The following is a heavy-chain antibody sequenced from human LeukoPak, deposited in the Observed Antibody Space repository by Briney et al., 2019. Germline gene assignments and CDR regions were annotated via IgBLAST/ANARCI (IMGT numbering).Heavy chain of an antibody. CDR1: GFSLSTSGVG. J-gene: IGHJ4*02. CDR3: AHQQLVLVSGWYSSFSGFDY. CDR2: IYWNDDK. D-gene: IGHD6-13*01. V-gene: IGHV2-5*01. Sequence: SGPTLVNPTQTLTLTCTFSGFSLSTSGVGVGWIRQPPGKALEWLALIYWNDDKRYSPSLKSRPTITKDTSKNQVVLTMTNMDPVDTATYYCAHQQLVLVSGWYSSFSGFDYWGQGTLVTVSS.